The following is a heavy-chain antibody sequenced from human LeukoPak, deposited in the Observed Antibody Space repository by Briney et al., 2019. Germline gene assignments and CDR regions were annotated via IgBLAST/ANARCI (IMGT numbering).Heavy chain of an antibody. CDR2: INHSGNT. J-gene: IGHJ4*02. Sequence: SETLSLTCTVSGGSISSSSYYWSWIRQPPGKGLEWIGEINHSGNTNYNPSLKSRVTISVDTSKNQFSLNLSSVTAADTAVYYCATVYSGHDVVGEDYWGQGTLVTVSS. CDR1: GGSISSSSYY. V-gene: IGHV4-39*07. D-gene: IGHD5-12*01. CDR3: ATVYSGHDVVGEDY.